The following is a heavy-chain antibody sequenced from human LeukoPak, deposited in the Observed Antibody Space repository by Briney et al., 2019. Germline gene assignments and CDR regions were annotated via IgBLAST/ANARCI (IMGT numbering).Heavy chain of an antibody. CDR1: GGSIRSSSYY. D-gene: IGHD1-26*01. CDR2: IYYTGAT. Sequence: PSETLTLTCTVSGGSIRSSSYYWGWIRQPPGKGLEWIGSIYYTGATWYNPSLTSRVTISLDTSKKQLSLRLSSVTAADTAVYYCAGQGGSYPFDNWGQGTLVTVSS. J-gene: IGHJ4*02. CDR3: AGQGGSYPFDN. V-gene: IGHV4-39*01.